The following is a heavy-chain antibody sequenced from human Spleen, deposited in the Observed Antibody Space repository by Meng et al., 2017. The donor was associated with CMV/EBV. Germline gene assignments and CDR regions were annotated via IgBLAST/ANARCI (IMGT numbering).Heavy chain of an antibody. CDR1: GYTFTSYG. D-gene: IGHD1-26*01. CDR2: ISTYNGNT. CDR3: ARGGPSSIGGTFDY. V-gene: IGHV1-18*01. Sequence: YGYTFTSYGISWVRQAPGQGLEWMGWISTYNGNTNYAQKLQGRVTMTTETSTSTAYMELRSLRSDDTAVYYCARGGPSSIGGTFDYWGQGTLVTVSS. J-gene: IGHJ4*02.